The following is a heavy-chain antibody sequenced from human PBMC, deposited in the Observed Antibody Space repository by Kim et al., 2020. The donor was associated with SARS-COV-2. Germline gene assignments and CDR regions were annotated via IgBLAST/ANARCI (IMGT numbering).Heavy chain of an antibody. J-gene: IGHJ4*02. CDR1: GFTFSNAW. D-gene: IGHD3-22*01. V-gene: IGHV3-15*01. CDR3: TTDLGYYDSSPVDY. CDR2: IKSKTDGGTT. Sequence: GGSLRLSCAASGFTFSNAWMSWVRQAPGKGLEWVGRIKSKTDGGTTDYAAPVKGRFTISRDDSKNTLYLQMNSLKTEDTAVYYCTTDLGYYDSSPVDYWGQGTLVTVSS.